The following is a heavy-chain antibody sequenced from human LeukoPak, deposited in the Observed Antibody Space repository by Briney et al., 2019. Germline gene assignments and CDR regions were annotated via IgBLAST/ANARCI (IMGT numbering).Heavy chain of an antibody. CDR3: ARSILLWFGEPRDWFDP. CDR2: IYYSGST. J-gene: IGHJ5*02. CDR1: GGSISSSSYY. V-gene: IGHV4-39*07. D-gene: IGHD3-10*01. Sequence: PSETLSLTCTVSGGSISSSSYYWGWIRQPPGTGLEWIGSIYYSGSTYYNPSLKSRVTISVDTSKNQFSLKLSSVTAADTAAYYCARSILLWFGEPRDWFDPWGQGTLVTVSS.